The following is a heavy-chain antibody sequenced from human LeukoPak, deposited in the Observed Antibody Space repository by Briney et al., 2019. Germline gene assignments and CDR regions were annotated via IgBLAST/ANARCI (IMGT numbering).Heavy chain of an antibody. D-gene: IGHD5-24*01. CDR1: GGSFSGYY. CDR2: INHSGST. J-gene: IGHJ4*02. V-gene: IGHV4-34*01. Sequence: PSETLSLTCAVYGGSFSGYYWSWLRQPPGKGLEWIGEINHSGSTNYNPSLKSRVTISVDTSKNQFSLKLSSVTAADTAVYYCARLPLDGPVDYWGQGTLVTVSS. CDR3: ARLPLDGPVDY.